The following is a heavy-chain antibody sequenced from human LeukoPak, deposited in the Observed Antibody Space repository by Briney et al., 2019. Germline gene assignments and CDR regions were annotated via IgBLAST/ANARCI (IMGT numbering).Heavy chain of an antibody. Sequence: PGGSLGLSCAASGFTFSSYPMHWVRQAPGKGLEWVAVISYDGRNEYYADSVKGRFTISRDNFKNTLYLQMNSLRAEDTAVYYCARDQTGTFDYWGQGTLVTVSS. CDR2: ISYDGRNE. CDR1: GFTFSSYP. D-gene: IGHD1-7*01. J-gene: IGHJ4*02. CDR3: ARDQTGTFDY. V-gene: IGHV3-30*04.